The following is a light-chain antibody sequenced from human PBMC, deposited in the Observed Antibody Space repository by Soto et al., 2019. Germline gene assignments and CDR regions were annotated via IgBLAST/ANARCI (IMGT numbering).Light chain of an antibody. CDR2: KAS. V-gene: IGKV1-5*03. CDR1: QSISNW. CDR3: QQYSTYSPYT. J-gene: IGKJ2*01. Sequence: DIPMTQSPSTLSASVGDRVTITCRASQSISNWLAWYQQKPGKAPKLLIYKASSLESGVPSRFSGSGSGTEFTLSISSLQPDDVATYYCQQYSTYSPYTFGQGTKLEIK.